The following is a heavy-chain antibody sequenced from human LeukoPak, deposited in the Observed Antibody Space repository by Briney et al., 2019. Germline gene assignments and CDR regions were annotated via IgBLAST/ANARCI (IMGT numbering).Heavy chain of an antibody. D-gene: IGHD3-22*01. CDR3: AKTYYYDSSGSGAFDI. V-gene: IGHV1-8*01. Sequence: ASVKVSCKASGYTFTSYDINWVRQAPGQGLEWMGWMNPNSGNTGYAQKFQGRVTMTRNTSISTAYMELSSLRSEDTAVYYCAKTYYYDSSGSGAFDIWGQGTMVTVSS. J-gene: IGHJ3*02. CDR2: MNPNSGNT. CDR1: GYTFTSYD.